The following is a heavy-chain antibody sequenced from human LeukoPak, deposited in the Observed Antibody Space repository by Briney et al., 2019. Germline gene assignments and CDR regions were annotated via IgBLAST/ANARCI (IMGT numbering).Heavy chain of an antibody. CDR1: GEAFTSDG. V-gene: IGHV1-18*01. D-gene: IGHD3-10*01. CDR3: ARALYYGSGSYPNAFDI. J-gene: IGHJ3*02. CDR2: ISTYNGNT. Sequence: ASVKVSCKPSGEAFTSDGISWVPQAPGQGGGRRGGISTYNGNTNYAQKPQDRVTMTTDTSTSTAYMELRRLRSDDTAVYYCARALYYGSGSYPNAFDIWGQGTMVTVSS.